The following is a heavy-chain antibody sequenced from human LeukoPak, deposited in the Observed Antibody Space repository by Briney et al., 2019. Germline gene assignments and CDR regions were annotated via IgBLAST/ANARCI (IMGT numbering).Heavy chain of an antibody. CDR1: GFTFSSYG. CDR2: IWYDGSNK. D-gene: IGHD4-17*01. J-gene: IGHJ4*02. CDR3: ARDWTTRSCDY. Sequence: GGSLRLSCASSGFTFSSYGMPWVRQAPGKGLEWVAVIWYDGSNKYYADSVQGRFTISRDNSKNTLYLQMSSLRAEDTAVYYCARDWTTRSCDYWGQGTPVTVSS. V-gene: IGHV3-33*01.